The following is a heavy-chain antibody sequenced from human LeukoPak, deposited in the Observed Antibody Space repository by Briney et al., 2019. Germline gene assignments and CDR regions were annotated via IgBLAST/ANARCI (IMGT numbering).Heavy chain of an antibody. CDR3: AISVLTGPLFKLDVFDI. V-gene: IGHV1-2*02. CDR2: INPNSGGT. Sequence: ASVKVSCKASGYTFTGYYMHWVRQAPGQGLEWMGWINPNSGGTNYAQKFQGRVTMTRDTSISTAYMELSRLRSDDTAVYYCAISVLTGPLFKLDVFDIWGQGKRVTVSS. CDR1: GYTFTGYY. J-gene: IGHJ3*02. D-gene: IGHD2/OR15-2a*01.